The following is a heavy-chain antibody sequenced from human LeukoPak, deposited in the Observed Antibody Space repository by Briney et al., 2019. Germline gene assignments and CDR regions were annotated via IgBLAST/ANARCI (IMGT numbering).Heavy chain of an antibody. Sequence: SETLSLTCAVSGGSISTDSNFFWGWIRQPPGKGLDWIGIVDYAGTTYYNPSLKTRVTIFVDTSKNVFSLRLTSVTAADTAVYYCARHRRVTDWYVDFGGQGTLVTVSS. CDR1: GGSISTDSNFF. D-gene: IGHD3-9*01. CDR2: VDYAGTT. V-gene: IGHV4-39*01. J-gene: IGHJ4*02. CDR3: ARHRRVTDWYVDF.